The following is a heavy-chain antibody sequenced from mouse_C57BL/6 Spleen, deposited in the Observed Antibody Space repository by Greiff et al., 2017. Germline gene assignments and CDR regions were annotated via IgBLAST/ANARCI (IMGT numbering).Heavy chain of an antibody. CDR3: ARETTVVDPYYYAMDY. Sequence: EVMLVESGGGLVKPGGSLKLSCAASGFTFSDYGMHWVRQAPEKGLEWVAYISSGSSTIYYADTVKGRFTISRDNAKNTLFLQMTSLRSEDTAMYYCARETTVVDPYYYAMDYWGQGTSVTVSS. D-gene: IGHD1-1*01. V-gene: IGHV5-17*01. J-gene: IGHJ4*01. CDR1: GFTFSDYG. CDR2: ISSGSSTI.